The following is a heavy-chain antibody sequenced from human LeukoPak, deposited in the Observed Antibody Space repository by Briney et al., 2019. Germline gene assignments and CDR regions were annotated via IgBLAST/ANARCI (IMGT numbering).Heavy chain of an antibody. Sequence: GGSLRLSCGASGFTFSSYGMHWVRQAPGKGLEWVAVIWYDGSNKYYADSVKGRFTISRGNSKNTLYLQMNSLRAEDTAVYYCATSRDGYNLGYGGQGTLVTVSS. CDR1: GFTFSSYG. V-gene: IGHV3-33*01. CDR3: ATSRDGYNLGY. J-gene: IGHJ4*02. D-gene: IGHD5-24*01. CDR2: IWYDGSNK.